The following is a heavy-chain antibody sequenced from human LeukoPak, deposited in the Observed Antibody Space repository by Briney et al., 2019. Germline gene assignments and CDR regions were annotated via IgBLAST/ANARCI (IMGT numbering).Heavy chain of an antibody. CDR2: IIPILGIA. Sequence: GALVKVSCKASGGTFSSYTISWVRQAPGQGLEWMGRIIPILGIANYAQKFQGRVTITADKSTSTAYMELSSLRSEDTAVYYCARAAIAVAGTSIDAFDIWGQGTMVTVSS. CDR3: ARAAIAVAGTSIDAFDI. D-gene: IGHD6-19*01. V-gene: IGHV1-69*02. CDR1: GGTFSSYT. J-gene: IGHJ3*02.